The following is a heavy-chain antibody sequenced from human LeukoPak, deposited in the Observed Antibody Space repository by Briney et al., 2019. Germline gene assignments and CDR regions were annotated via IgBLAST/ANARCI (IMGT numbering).Heavy chain of an antibody. CDR3: ARDRVGGVSHYYYYMDV. CDR1: GGSISRYY. V-gene: IGHV4-59*01. J-gene: IGHJ6*03. Sequence: PSETLSLTCTVSGGSISRYYWSWIRQPPGKGLEWIGYIYYSGSTNYNPSLKSRVTISVDTSKNQFSLKLSSVTAADTAVYYCARDRVGGVSHYYYYMDVWGKGTTVTVSS. CDR2: IYYSGST. D-gene: IGHD1-26*01.